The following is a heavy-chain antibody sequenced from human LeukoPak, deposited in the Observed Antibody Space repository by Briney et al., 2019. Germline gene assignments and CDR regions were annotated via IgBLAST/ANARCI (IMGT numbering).Heavy chain of an antibody. CDR1: GFTFSSYA. CDR2: ISYDGSNK. J-gene: IGHJ4*02. Sequence: GGSLRLSCAASGFTFSSYAMHWVRQAPGEGLEWVAVISYDGSNKYYADSVKGRFTISRDNSKNTLYLQMNSLRAEDTAVYYCARVAPGFDYWGQGTLVTVSS. V-gene: IGHV3-30-3*01. CDR3: ARVAPGFDY.